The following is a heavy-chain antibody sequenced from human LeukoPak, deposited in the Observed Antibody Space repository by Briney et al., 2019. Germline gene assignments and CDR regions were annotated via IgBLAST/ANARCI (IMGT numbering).Heavy chain of an antibody. D-gene: IGHD2-15*01. CDR1: GFTLGDYA. J-gene: IGHJ4*02. CDR3: ARGRYCSGGSCYGAR. CDR2: IRSKAYGGTT. Sequence: GGSLRLSCTTSGFTLGDYAMSWFRQAPGKGLEWVGFIRSKAYGGTTEYAASVKGRFTISRDDSKSIAYLQMNSLKTEDTAVYYCARGRYCSGGSCYGARWGQGTLVTVSS. V-gene: IGHV3-49*03.